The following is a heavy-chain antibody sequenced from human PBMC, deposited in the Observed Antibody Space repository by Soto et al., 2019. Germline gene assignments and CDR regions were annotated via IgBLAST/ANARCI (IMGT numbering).Heavy chain of an antibody. CDR3: ARHRDTSGLTWFDP. D-gene: IGHD2-8*01. Sequence: QLQLQESGPGLVKPSETLSLTCTVSGGSISSSSYYWGWIRQPPGKGLEWIGSIYYSGSTYYNPSLKSRVTISVDTSKNQFSLKLSSVTAADTAVYYCARHRDTSGLTWFDPWGQGTLVTVSS. CDR1: GGSISSSSYY. V-gene: IGHV4-39*01. J-gene: IGHJ5*02. CDR2: IYYSGST.